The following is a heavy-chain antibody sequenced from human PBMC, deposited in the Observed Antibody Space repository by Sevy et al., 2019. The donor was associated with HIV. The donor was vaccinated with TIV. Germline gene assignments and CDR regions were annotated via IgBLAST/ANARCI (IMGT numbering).Heavy chain of an antibody. J-gene: IGHJ4*02. CDR1: GGSISSSSYY. V-gene: IGHV4-39*01. D-gene: IGHD3-10*01. CDR3: ARTTMVRGVIPFRVPFDH. CDR2: IYYSGST. Sequence: SETLSLTCTVSGGSISSSSYYWGWIRQPPGKGLEWIGSIYYSGSTYYNPSLKSRVTISVDTSKNKFSLKLSSVTAADTAVYYCARTTMVRGVIPFRVPFDHWGQGTLVTVSS.